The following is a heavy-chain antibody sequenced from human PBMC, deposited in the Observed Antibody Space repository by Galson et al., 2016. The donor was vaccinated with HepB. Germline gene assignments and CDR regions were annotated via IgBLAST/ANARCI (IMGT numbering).Heavy chain of an antibody. CDR2: VYHSGSA. Sequence: SETLSLTCTVSGFSISSGFHWGWIRQSPGKGLEFIGTVYHSGSAYPNPSLKSRVTLSVDTSKNQLSLRLSSVTAADTAVYFCARGRYSYSCLDYWGQGSLVTVSS. D-gene: IGHD5-12*01. V-gene: IGHV4-38-2*02. CDR3: ARGRYSYSCLDY. J-gene: IGHJ4*02. CDR1: GFSISSGFH.